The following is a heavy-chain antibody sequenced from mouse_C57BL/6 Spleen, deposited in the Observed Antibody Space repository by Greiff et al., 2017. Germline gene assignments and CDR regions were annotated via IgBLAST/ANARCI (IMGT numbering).Heavy chain of an antibody. J-gene: IGHJ4*01. CDR1: GYAFTSYW. CDR2: VYPCDGDT. CDR3: ERGGGYDGYLYAMDY. Sequence: QVQLQQSGAELVKPGASVKISCKASGYAFTSYWMNWVKQRHGKGLEWIGQVYPCDGDTNYNGKFKGKATLTVDKSSSTAYMQLSSLTSEDSAVSFCERGGGYDGYLYAMDYWGQGTSVTVSS. D-gene: IGHD2-3*01. V-gene: IGHV1-80*01.